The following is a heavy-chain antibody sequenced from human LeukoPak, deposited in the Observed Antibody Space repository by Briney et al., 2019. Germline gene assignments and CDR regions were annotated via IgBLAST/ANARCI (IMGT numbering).Heavy chain of an antibody. CDR2: ISCDGSNK. J-gene: IGHJ6*02. CDR1: GFTFRNYA. V-gene: IGHV3-30-3*01. CDR3: ARDNYGMDV. Sequence: PGGSLRLSCAASGFTFRNYALHWVRQAPGKGLEWVAVISCDGSNKYYADSVKGRFTISRDNSKNTLYLQMNSLRAEDTAVYYCARDNYGMDVWGQGTTVTVSS.